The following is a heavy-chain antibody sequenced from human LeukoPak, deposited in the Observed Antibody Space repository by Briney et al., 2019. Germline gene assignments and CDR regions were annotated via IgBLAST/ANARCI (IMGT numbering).Heavy chain of an antibody. CDR2: IIPIFGTA. V-gene: IGHV1-69*01. J-gene: IGHJ3*02. CDR3: ARDIPPAPGSGYSSHDAFDI. Sequence: ASVKVSCKASGGTFSSYAISWVRQAPGQGLEWMGGIIPIFGTANYAQEFQGRVTITADESTSTAYMELSSLRSEDTAVYYCARDIPPAPGSGYSSHDAFDIWGQGTMVTVSS. D-gene: IGHD3-22*01. CDR1: GGTFSSYA.